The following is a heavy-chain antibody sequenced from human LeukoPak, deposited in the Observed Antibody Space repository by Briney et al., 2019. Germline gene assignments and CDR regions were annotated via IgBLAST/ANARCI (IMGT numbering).Heavy chain of an antibody. J-gene: IGHJ4*02. CDR1: GFTVSSTY. CDR3: AKDQGGSPATAFDY. V-gene: IGHV3-53*01. CDR2: IYSGGYT. Sequence: GGSLRLSCAASGFTVSSTYMSWVRQAPGKGLEWVSVIYSGGYTYYADSVKGRSTISRDNSKNTLYLQMNSLRAEDTAVYYCAKDQGGSPATAFDYWGQGTLVTVSS. D-gene: IGHD1-26*01.